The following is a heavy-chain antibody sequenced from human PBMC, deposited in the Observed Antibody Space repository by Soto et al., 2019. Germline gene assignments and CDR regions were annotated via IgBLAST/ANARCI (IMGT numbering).Heavy chain of an antibody. J-gene: IGHJ4*02. CDR1: GFRFNTYW. CDR3: ARLARTVGDNY. V-gene: IGHV3-7*01. CDR2: IKEDGSDK. Sequence: GGSLRLSCTASGFRFNTYWMNWVRQAPGKGLEWVANIKEDGSDKNYVDSVKGRFTISRDNAKNSVYLQMSSLTVEDTAVYHCARLARTVGDNYWGQGTLVTVSS. D-gene: IGHD3-16*01.